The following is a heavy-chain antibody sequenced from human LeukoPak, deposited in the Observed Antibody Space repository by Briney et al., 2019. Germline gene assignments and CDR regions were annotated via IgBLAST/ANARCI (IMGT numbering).Heavy chain of an antibody. Sequence: ASVKVSGKASGYTFTGYYMHWVRQAPGQGLEWMGWISPNSGGTNYAQKFQGRVTMTRDTSISTAYMELSRLRSDDTAVYYCAASSSWYVPFDYWGQGTLVTVSS. V-gene: IGHV1-2*02. J-gene: IGHJ4*02. D-gene: IGHD6-13*01. CDR3: AASSSWYVPFDY. CDR2: ISPNSGGT. CDR1: GYTFTGYY.